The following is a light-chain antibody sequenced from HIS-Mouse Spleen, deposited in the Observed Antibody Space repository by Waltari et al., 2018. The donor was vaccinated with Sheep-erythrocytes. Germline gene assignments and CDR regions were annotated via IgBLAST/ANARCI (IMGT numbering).Light chain of an antibody. CDR3: CSYAGSYTFWV. CDR2: DVS. CDR1: SSAVGGYNY. Sequence: QSALTQPRSVSGSPGQSVTLSCTGTSSAVGGYNYVSWYQQHPGKAPKPMIYDVSKRPSGVPDRFSGSKSGNTASLTISGLQAEDEADYYCCSYAGSYTFWVFGGGTKLTVL. V-gene: IGLV2-11*01. J-gene: IGLJ3*02.